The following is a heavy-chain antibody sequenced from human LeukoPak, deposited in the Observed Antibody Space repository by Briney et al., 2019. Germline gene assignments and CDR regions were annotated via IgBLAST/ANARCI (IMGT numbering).Heavy chain of an antibody. D-gene: IGHD3-16*01. CDR1: GFTFSSYA. V-gene: IGHV3-53*04. Sequence: PGGSLRLSCAASGFTFSSYAMSWVRQAPGKGLEWVSVIYSGGSTYYADSVEGRFTISRHNSKNTLYLQMNSLRAEDTAVYYCARGPIGGVIGMDVWGQGTTVTVSS. J-gene: IGHJ6*02. CDR3: ARGPIGGVIGMDV. CDR2: IYSGGST.